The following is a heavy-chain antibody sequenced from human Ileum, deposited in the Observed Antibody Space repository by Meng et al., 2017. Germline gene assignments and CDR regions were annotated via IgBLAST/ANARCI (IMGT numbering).Heavy chain of an antibody. Sequence: QVQVQESGPGLVKPSETLSLTCAVSGGSIESNNWWTWICQPPGQGLEWIGEVYHSGSTHYNPSLQSRVTISIDNSKNRFSLSLNSVTAADTAIYYCARADYVRYFDLWGRGTLVTVSS. CDR2: VYHSGST. V-gene: IGHV4-4*02. CDR3: ARADYVRYFDL. CDR1: GGSIESNNW. D-gene: IGHD3-10*02. J-gene: IGHJ2*01.